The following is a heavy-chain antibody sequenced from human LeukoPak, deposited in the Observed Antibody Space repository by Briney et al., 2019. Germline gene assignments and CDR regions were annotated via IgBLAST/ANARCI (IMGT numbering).Heavy chain of an antibody. D-gene: IGHD3-22*01. Sequence: GASVKVSCKASGYTFTSYGISWVRQAPGQGLEWMGWISAYNGNTNYAQKLQGRVTMTTDTSTSTAYMELRSLRSDDTAVYYCARAEYYYDSSGYYYGYWGQGTLVTVSS. J-gene: IGHJ4*02. V-gene: IGHV1-18*01. CDR2: ISAYNGNT. CDR3: ARAEYYYDSSGYYYGY. CDR1: GYTFTSYG.